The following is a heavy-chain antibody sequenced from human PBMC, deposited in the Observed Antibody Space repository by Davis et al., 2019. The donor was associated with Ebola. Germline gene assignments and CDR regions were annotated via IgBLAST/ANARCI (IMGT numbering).Heavy chain of an antibody. V-gene: IGHV1-46*01. CDR2: INPSGGST. D-gene: IGHD1-26*01. J-gene: IGHJ4*02. CDR3: ARGGGSSKRTMGY. Sequence: ASVKVSCKASGYTFTSYYMHWVRQAPGQGLEWMGIINPSGGSTSYAQKFQGRVTMTRDTSISTAYMELSRLGSDDTAVYYCARGGGSSKRTMGYWGQGTLVTVSS. CDR1: GYTFTSYY.